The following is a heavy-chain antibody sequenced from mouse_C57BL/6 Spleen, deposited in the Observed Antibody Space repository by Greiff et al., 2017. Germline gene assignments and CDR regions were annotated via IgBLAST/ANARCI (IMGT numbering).Heavy chain of an antibody. CDR1: GFTFSDYG. CDR2: ISSGRSTS. CDR3: ARFHGTPYWYFDV. D-gene: IGHD1-1*01. J-gene: IGHJ1*03. Sequence: EVMLVESGGGLVKPGGSLKLSCAASGFTFSDYGMHWVRQAPEKGLEWVAYISSGRSTSYYADTVKGRFTICRDNAKNTLFLQMTSLRSEDTAMYYCARFHGTPYWYFDVWGTGTTVTVSS. V-gene: IGHV5-17*01.